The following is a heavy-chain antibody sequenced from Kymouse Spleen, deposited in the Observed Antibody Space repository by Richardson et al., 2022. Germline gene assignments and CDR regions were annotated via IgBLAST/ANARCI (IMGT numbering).Heavy chain of an antibody. D-gene: IGHD3-3*01. Sequence: QLQLQESGPGLVKPSETLSLTCTVSGGSISSSSYYWGWIRQPPGKGLEWIGSIYYSGSTYYNPSLKSRVTISVDTSKNQFSLKLSSVTAADTAVYYCARPQYYDFWSGYYGYYYYGMDVWGQGTTVTVSS. J-gene: IGHJ6*02. CDR1: GGSISSSSYY. V-gene: IGHV4-39*01. CDR3: ARPQYYDFWSGYYGYYYYGMDV. CDR2: IYYSGST.